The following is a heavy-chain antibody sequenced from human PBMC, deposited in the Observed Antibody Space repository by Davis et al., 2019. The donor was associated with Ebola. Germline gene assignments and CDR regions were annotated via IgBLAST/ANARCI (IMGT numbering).Heavy chain of an antibody. J-gene: IGHJ4*02. CDR2: IRSKANSYAT. CDR1: GFTFSGSA. V-gene: IGHV3-73*01. D-gene: IGHD1-26*01. Sequence: GESLKISCAASGFTFSGSAMHWVRQASGKGLEWVGRIRSKANSYATAYAASVKGRFTISRDDSKNTAYLQMNSLKTEDTAVYYCTSRYSGSYGPHWGQGTLVTVSS. CDR3: TSRYSGSYGPH.